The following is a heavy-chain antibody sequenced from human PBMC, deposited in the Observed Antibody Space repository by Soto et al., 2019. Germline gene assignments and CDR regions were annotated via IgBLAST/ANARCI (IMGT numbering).Heavy chain of an antibody. CDR1: GYSISSGYY. CDR2: IYHSGST. V-gene: IGHV4-38-2*01. D-gene: IGHD2-2*01. CDR3: ASIPGEYCSSTSCWHRRYYYYGMDV. Sequence: SETLSLTCAVSGYSISSGYYWGWIRQPPGKGLEWIGSIYHSGSTYYNPSLKSRVTISVDTSKNQFPLKLSSVTAADTAVYYCASIPGEYCSSTSCWHRRYYYYGMDVWGQGTTVTVSS. J-gene: IGHJ6*02.